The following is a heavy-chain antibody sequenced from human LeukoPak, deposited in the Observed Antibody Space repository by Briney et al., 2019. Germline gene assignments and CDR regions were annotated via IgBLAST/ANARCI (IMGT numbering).Heavy chain of an antibody. CDR2: INPNSGGT. D-gene: IGHD6-19*01. Sequence: ASVKVSCKASGYTFTGYYMHWVRPAPGQGLEWMGWINPNSGGTNYAQKFQGRVTMTRDTSISTAYMELSGLRSDDTAIYYCAREAVAGTTNFDYWGQGTLVTVSS. CDR3: AREAVAGTTNFDY. J-gene: IGHJ4*02. CDR1: GYTFTGYY. V-gene: IGHV1-2*02.